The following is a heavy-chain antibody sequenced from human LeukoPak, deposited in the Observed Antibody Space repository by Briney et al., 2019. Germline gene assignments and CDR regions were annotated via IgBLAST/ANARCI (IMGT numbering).Heavy chain of an antibody. V-gene: IGHV3-30*18. D-gene: IGHD3-10*01. J-gene: IGHJ5*02. CDR1: GFTFSSYG. CDR2: ISYDRSNK. CDR3: AKGARYGSGLFDP. Sequence: GRSLRLSCAASGFTFSSYGMHWVRQAPGKGLEWVAVISYDRSNKYYADSVKGRFTISRDNSKNTLYLQMNSLRAEDTAVYYCAKGARYGSGLFDPWGQGTLVTVSS.